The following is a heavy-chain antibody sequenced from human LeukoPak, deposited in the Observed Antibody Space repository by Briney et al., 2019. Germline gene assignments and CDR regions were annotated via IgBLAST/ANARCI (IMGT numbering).Heavy chain of an antibody. Sequence: TSETLSVTCSVSGDSISSRYFWAWIRQPPGKGLEWMGSIYHGGTTYNNPSLRSRVTISLDTSKNQISLHLTSVTAADTAVYYCARGTDYNYYMDVWGKGTTVSVSS. D-gene: IGHD1-1*01. J-gene: IGHJ6*03. CDR1: GDSISSRYF. V-gene: IGHV4-38-2*02. CDR2: IYHGGTT. CDR3: ARGTDYNYYMDV.